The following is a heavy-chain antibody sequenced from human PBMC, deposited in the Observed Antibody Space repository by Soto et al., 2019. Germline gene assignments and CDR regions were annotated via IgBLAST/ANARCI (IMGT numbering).Heavy chain of an antibody. D-gene: IGHD6-13*01. Sequence: QVQLQESGPGLVKPSETLSLTCTVSGGSISSYYWSWIRQPPGKGLEWIGYIYYSGSTNYNPSLKSRVTITVDASKNLFSLTLSYVAAEDTAVYYCASSYSSSFDYWGQGTLVTVSS. CDR2: IYYSGST. CDR3: ASSYSSSFDY. V-gene: IGHV4-59*08. J-gene: IGHJ4*02. CDR1: GGSISSYY.